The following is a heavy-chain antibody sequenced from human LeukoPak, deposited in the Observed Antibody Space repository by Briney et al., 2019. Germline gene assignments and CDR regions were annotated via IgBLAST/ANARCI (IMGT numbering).Heavy chain of an antibody. D-gene: IGHD6-13*01. CDR2: IYHSGST. V-gene: IGHV4-38-2*02. J-gene: IGHJ4*02. Sequence: KPSETLSLTCTVSGYSIISGYYWGWIRQPPGKGLEWIGSIYHSGSTYYNPSLKSRVIISVDTSKNQFSLNLSSVTAADTAVYYCARDFDPYSSTWNAYWGQGTLVTVSS. CDR1: GYSIISGYY. CDR3: ARDFDPYSSTWNAY.